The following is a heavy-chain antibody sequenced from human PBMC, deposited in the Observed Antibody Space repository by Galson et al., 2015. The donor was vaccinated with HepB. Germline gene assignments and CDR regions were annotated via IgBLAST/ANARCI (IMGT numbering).Heavy chain of an antibody. V-gene: IGHV3-66*02. D-gene: IGHD2/OR15-2a*01. CDR3: ARQYCNKGSCDQLDH. CDR1: GLTVSSNY. J-gene: IGHJ4*02. CDR2: IYSGSGDFT. Sequence: SLRLSCAASGLTVSSNYMNWVRQAPGKGLEWVSVIYSGSGDFTYYADSVKDRFTISRDNPRNTVSLQMNSLRAEDTAVYYCARQYCNKGSCDQLDHWGQGTLVTISS.